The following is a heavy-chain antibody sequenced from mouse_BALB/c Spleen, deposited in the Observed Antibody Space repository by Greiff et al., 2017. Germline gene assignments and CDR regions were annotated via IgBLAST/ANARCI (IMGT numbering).Heavy chain of an antibody. D-gene: IGHD1-1*01. CDR2: ISSGSSTI. CDR1: GFTFSSFG. J-gene: IGHJ2*01. Sequence: EVKVVESGGGLVQPGGSRKLSCAASGFTFSSFGMHWVRQAPEKGLEWVAYISSGSSTIYYADTVKGRFTISRDNPKNTLFLQMTSLRSEDTAMYYCARSGYYYGSSWGYFDYWGQGTTLTVSS. V-gene: IGHV5-17*02. CDR3: ARSGYYYGSSWGYFDY.